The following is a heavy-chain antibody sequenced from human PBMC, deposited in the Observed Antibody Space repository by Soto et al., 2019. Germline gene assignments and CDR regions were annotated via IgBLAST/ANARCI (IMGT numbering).Heavy chain of an antibody. CDR3: TTENYYDSSGSLYYFGY. CDR2: IKSKTDGGTT. Sequence: GGSLRLSCAASGFTLYNSWMNLVRHPPGKGLEWVGRIKSKTDGGTTDYVAPVKGRFTISRDDSKNTLYLQMNSLKTEDTAVYYCTTENYYDSSGSLYYFGYWGQGTLVTVSS. CDR1: GFTLYNSW. D-gene: IGHD3-22*01. J-gene: IGHJ4*02. V-gene: IGHV3-15*07.